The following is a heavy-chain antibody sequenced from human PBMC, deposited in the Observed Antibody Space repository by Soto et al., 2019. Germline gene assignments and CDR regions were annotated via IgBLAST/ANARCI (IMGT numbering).Heavy chain of an antibody. J-gene: IGHJ5*02. CDR3: AKEHDFRPIHWFDP. V-gene: IGHV4-34*01. CDR1: GGSFSGYY. Sequence: QVQLHQWGAGVLKPSETLSLNCDVYGGSFSGYYWSWIRQPPGKGLEWIGEINHGGRTNYNPSLKGRVTKALDTSKNQFSLKMNSWTAADTAVYYCAKEHDFRPIHWFDPWGQGTLVIVSS. CDR2: INHGGRT. D-gene: IGHD1-1*01.